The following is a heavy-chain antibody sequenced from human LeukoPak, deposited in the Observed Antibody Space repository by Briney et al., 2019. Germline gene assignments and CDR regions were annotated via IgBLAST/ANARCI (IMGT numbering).Heavy chain of an antibody. CDR1: GGSISTSNSY. Sequence: PSETLSLTCAVSGGSISTSNSYWGWIRRPPGKGLEWVGSIYYSENTYYNPSLKSRVTISVDTSKNQLSLKLSSVTAADTAVYYCAKSFSETERATITAYWGQGTLVTVSS. J-gene: IGHJ4*02. CDR2: IYYSENT. CDR3: AKSFSETERATITAY. V-gene: IGHV4-39*07. D-gene: IGHD5-24*01.